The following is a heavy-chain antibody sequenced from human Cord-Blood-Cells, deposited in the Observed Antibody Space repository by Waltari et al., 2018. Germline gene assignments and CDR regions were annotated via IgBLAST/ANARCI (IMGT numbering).Heavy chain of an antibody. D-gene: IGHD3-9*01. CDR1: GGSFSGYY. CDR3: ARGNYDIVTGYYSN. V-gene: IGHV4-34*01. Sequence: QVQLQQWGAGLLKPSETLSLTCAVYGGSFSGYYWSWIRQPPGKGLEWIGEINHSGSTNYNPSLKSRVTISVDTSKNQFSLKLSSVTAADTAVYYCARGNYDIVTGYYSNWGQGTLVTVSS. J-gene: IGHJ4*02. CDR2: INHSGST.